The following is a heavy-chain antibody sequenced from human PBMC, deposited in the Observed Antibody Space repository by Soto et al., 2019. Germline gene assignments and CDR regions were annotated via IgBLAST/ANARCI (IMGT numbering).Heavy chain of an antibody. CDR3: ARGASNWQYFDY. D-gene: IGHD4-4*01. J-gene: IGHJ4*02. Sequence: PSETLSLTCTVSDASIRGYYWSWIRQPPGKGLEWIGYFHYSGISNYNSSLKSRVTMSLDTSKNQFPLKLSSVSAADTAIYYCARGASNWQYFDYWGQGALVTVSS. V-gene: IGHV4-59*01. CDR1: DASIRGYY. CDR2: FHYSGIS.